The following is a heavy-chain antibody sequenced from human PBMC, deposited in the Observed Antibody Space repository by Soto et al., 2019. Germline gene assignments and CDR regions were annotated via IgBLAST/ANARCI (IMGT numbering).Heavy chain of an antibody. CDR3: AKSPLPFGGVIGGYGMDV. J-gene: IGHJ6*02. V-gene: IGHV4-39*01. D-gene: IGHD3-16*02. Sequence: SETLSLTCTVSGGSISSSSYYWGWIRQPPGKGLEWIGSIYYSGSTYYNPSLKSRVTISVETSKNQFSLKLSSVTAADTAVYYCAKSPLPFGGVIGGYGMDVWGQGTTVTVSS. CDR1: GGSISSSSYY. CDR2: IYYSGST.